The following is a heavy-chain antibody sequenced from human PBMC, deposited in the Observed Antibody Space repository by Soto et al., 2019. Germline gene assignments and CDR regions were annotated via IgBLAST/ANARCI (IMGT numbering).Heavy chain of an antibody. V-gene: IGHV3-23*01. Sequence: EVQLLESGGGLVQPGGSLRVSCVASGFTFSSYVMNWVRQAPGKGLYWVSGISGSGGSTYYADSVKGRFTISRDNSKHTLYLQMNSLRVEDTAVYCCAKGPRAPPPHDYGMDVWGQGTTVTVSS. CDR1: GFTFSSYV. CDR3: AKGPRAPPPHDYGMDV. CDR2: ISGSGGST. J-gene: IGHJ6*02.